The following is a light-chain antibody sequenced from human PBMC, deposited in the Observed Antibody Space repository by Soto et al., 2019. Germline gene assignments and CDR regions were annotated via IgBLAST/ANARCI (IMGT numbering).Light chain of an antibody. Sequence: DIVMTQSPDSLAVSLGERATINCKSSQSVLSSSDNKNYLAWYQQKPGQPPKLLIYWASTRGSGVPDRFSGSGAARYFTPTISSLQAEDVAVYYAQQYYSPPVTFGGGTKVESK. V-gene: IGKV4-1*01. CDR1: QSVLSSSDNKNY. CDR3: QQYYSPPVT. CDR2: WAS. J-gene: IGKJ4*01.